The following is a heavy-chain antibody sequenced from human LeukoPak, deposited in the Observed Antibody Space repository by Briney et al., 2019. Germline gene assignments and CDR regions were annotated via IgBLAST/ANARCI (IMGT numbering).Heavy chain of an antibody. CDR1: AFTFSNAW. D-gene: IGHD2-2*01. V-gene: IGHV3-15*01. CDR3: ATWGYVLVPATIDY. J-gene: IGHJ4*02. Sequence: GGSLRLSCAASAFTFSNAWMTWVRQAPGKGLEWVGRIKSKTDGGTTDYAAPVKGRFTISRDDSENTLYLQMNSLKTEDTAVYYCATWGYVLVPATIDYWGQGTLVTVSS. CDR2: IKSKTDGGTT.